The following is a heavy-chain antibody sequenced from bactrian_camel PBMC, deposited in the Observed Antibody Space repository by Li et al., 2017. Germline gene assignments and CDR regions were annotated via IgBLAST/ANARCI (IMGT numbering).Heavy chain of an antibody. J-gene: IGHJ4*01. V-gene: IGHV3S1*01. Sequence: HVQLVESGGELVQPGGSLRLSCAASGFTLSSYRTYWVRQAPGKGLEWVSIINRGGTTYYADSMKGRFTVSRDNSKNTFYLQMNDLKPEDTAMYRCAAEPTCIRGSYYTWLYNYKGQGTQVTVS. D-gene: IGHD2*01. CDR2: IINRGGTT. CDR1: GFTLSSYR.